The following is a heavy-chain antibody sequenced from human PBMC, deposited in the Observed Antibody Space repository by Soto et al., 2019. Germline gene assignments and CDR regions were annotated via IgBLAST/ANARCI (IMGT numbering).Heavy chain of an antibody. D-gene: IGHD3-22*01. Sequence: PSETLSLTCTVSGGSISSGGYYWSWIRQHPGKGLEWIGYIYYSGSTYYNPSLKSRVTISVDTPKNQFSLKLSSVTAADTAVYYCAGSSGYYYRFDYWGQGTLVTVSS. V-gene: IGHV4-31*03. CDR2: IYYSGST. CDR3: AGSSGYYYRFDY. CDR1: GGSISSGGYY. J-gene: IGHJ4*02.